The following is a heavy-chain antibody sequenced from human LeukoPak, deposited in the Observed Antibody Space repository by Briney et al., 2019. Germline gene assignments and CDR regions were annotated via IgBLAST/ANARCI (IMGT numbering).Heavy chain of an antibody. D-gene: IGHD2-15*01. Sequence: RGSLRHSGAAPAFSLRNAWISWVRQAPRKVRGWVGHIKSKTDGGTTDYAAPVKGRFTISRDDSKNTLYLQMNSLKTEDTAVYYCTTADDSGVNWGQGTLVTVSS. CDR3: TTADDSGVN. CDR2: IKSKTDGGTT. CDR1: AFSLRNAW. V-gene: IGHV3-15*01. J-gene: IGHJ4*02.